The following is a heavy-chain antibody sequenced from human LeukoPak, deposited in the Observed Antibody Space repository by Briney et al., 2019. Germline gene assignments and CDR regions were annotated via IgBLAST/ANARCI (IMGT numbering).Heavy chain of an antibody. D-gene: IGHD6-19*01. J-gene: IGHJ4*02. CDR3: AIESSSGWKVTDY. V-gene: IGHV3-66*01. Sequence: PGGSLRLSCAASGFTFSSNYMSWVRQAPGKGLEWVSVIYSGGSTYYADSVKGRFTISRDNSKNTLYLQMNSLRAEDTAVYYCAIESSSGWKVTDYWGQGTLVTVSS. CDR2: IYSGGST. CDR1: GFTFSSNY.